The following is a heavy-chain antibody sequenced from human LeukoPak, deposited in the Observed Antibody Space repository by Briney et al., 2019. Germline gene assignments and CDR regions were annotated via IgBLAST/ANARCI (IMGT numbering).Heavy chain of an antibody. CDR2: FSSGGSA. J-gene: IGHJ4*02. CDR1: GGSISSSSYY. Sequence: SETLSLTCIVPGGSISSSSYYWAWIRQSPGKGLEWVGTFSSGGSAYYNPSLTSRVSISKDTSDNQFSLRLYSVTAADTAVYYCARKQTGTMYDVWGQGTQVTVSS. CDR3: ARKQTGTMYDV. V-gene: IGHV4-39*07. D-gene: IGHD1-7*01.